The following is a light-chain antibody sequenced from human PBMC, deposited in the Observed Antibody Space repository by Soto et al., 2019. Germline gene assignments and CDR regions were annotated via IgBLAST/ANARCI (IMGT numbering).Light chain of an antibody. J-gene: IGLJ1*01. CDR3: QSYYISPSAYV. CDR2: GNS. V-gene: IGLV1-40*01. Sequence: QSVLTQPPSVSGAPGQRVTISCTGSSSNIGAGYDLHWYQQLPGTAPKLLIYGNSNRPSGVPDRFSGSKSGTSASLAITGLQAEDEADYYCQSYYISPSAYVFGTGTKVTVL. CDR1: SSNIGAGYD.